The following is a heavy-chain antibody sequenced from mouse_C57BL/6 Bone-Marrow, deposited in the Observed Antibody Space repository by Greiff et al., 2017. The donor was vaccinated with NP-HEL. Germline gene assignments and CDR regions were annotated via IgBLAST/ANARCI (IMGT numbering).Heavy chain of an antibody. V-gene: IGHV1-31*01. D-gene: IGHD1-1*01. CDR3: ARRRGSSCDYAMED. Sequence: EVQLQQSGPELVKPGASVKISCKASGYSFTGYYMHWVKQSPGNILDWIGYIFPYNGVSSYNQKFKGTATFPVDKSSSTAYKELRSRTSEDAAVYYCARRRGSSCDYAMEDWGQGTAVTVAS. CDR2: IFPYNGVS. CDR1: GYSFTGYY. J-gene: IGHJ4*01.